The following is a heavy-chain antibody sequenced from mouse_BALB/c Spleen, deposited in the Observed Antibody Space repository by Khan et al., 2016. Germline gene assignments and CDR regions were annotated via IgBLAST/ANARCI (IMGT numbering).Heavy chain of an antibody. D-gene: IGHD2-4*01. J-gene: IGHJ4*01. CDR3: ARRSTMIYYYAMDY. V-gene: IGHV9-3-1*01. CDR2: INTYTGDP. CDR1: GYTFTNFG. Sequence: QIQLVQSGPELKKPGETVKISCKASGYTFTNFGMNWVKHAPGKGLKWMGWINTYTGDPTYADDFKGRFAFSLETSASTAYLQFNNLKNEDTATYFCARRSTMIYYYAMDYWGQGTSVTVSS.